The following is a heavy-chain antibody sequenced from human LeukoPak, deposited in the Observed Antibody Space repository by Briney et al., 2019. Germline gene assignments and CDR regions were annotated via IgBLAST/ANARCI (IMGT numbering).Heavy chain of an antibody. CDR3: AKLADSGPVFYNWFDP. J-gene: IGHJ5*02. CDR2: ISGSGGST. V-gene: IGHV3-23*01. D-gene: IGHD5-12*01. CDR1: GFTFSSYA. Sequence: PGGSLRLSCAASGFTFSSYAMSWVRQAPGKGLEWVSAISGSGGSTYYADSVKGRFTISRDNSKNTLYLQMNSLRAEDTAVYYCAKLADSGPVFYNWFDPWGQGTLVTVSS.